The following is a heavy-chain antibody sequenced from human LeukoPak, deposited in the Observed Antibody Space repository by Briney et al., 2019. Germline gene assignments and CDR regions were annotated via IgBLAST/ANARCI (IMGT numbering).Heavy chain of an antibody. J-gene: IGHJ5*02. CDR1: GFSLSTSGVG. V-gene: IGHV2-5*01. Sequence: SGPTLVNPTQTLTLTCTFSGFSLSTSGVGVGWIRQPPGKALEWLALIYWNDDKRYSPSLKSRLTISKDTSKNQVVLTMTNMDPVDTATYYCARSYSDYDYFNNWFDPWGQGTLVTVSS. CDR2: IYWNDDK. CDR3: ARSYSDYDYFNNWFDP. D-gene: IGHD5-12*01.